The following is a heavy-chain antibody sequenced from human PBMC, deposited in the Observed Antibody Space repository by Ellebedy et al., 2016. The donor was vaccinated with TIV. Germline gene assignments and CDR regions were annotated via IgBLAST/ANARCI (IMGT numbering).Heavy chain of an antibody. CDR2: IYYSGST. J-gene: IGHJ2*01. V-gene: IGHV4-59*01. CDR3: ARDRIYGDSLGYFDL. D-gene: IGHD4-17*01. CDR1: GGSISSYY. Sequence: SETLSLTXTVSGGSISSYYWSWIRQPPGKGLEWIGYIYYSGSTNYNPSLKSRVTISVDTSKNQFSLKLSSVTAADTAVYYCARDRIYGDSLGYFDLWGRGTLVTVSS.